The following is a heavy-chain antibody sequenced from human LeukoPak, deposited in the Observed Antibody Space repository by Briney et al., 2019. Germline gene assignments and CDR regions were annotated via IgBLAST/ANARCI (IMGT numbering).Heavy chain of an antibody. CDR1: GGSIGCYY. J-gene: IGHJ2*01. CDR3: AREGCSPGIGYNYWYFYL. CDR2: IYYSGST. D-gene: IGHD3-22*01. Sequence: SETLSLTCNVTGGSIGCYYWTWIRQPPGKGLEWIGHIYYSGSTNYNPSLKSRVTISVDTSKNQFSLNLSSVTAADICVQHCAREGCSPGIGYNYWYFYLWGRGTPVTVSS. V-gene: IGHV4-59*01.